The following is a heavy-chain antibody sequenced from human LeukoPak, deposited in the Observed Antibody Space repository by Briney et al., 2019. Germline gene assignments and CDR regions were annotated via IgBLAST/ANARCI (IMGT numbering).Heavy chain of an antibody. J-gene: IGHJ6*03. V-gene: IGHV1-8*03. Sequence: ASVKVSCKASGYTFTSYDINWVRQATGQGLEWMGWMNPNSGNTGYAQKFQGRVTITRNTSISTAYMELSSLRSDDTAVYYCATSRREKYYYYYMDVWGKGTTVTVSS. CDR3: ATSRREKYYYYYMDV. CDR1: GYTFTSYD. CDR2: MNPNSGNT.